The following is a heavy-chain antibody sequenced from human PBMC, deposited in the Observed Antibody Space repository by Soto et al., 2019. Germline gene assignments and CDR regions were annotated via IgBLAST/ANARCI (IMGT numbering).Heavy chain of an antibody. D-gene: IGHD1-26*01. V-gene: IGHV4-59*08. CDR3: ARRWARAFDY. Sequence: SETLSLTCTVSGGSISSYYWSWIRQPPGKGLEWIGYIYYSGSTNYNPSLKSRVTISVDTSKNQFSLKLSSVTAADTAVYYCARRWARAFDYWGQGTLVTVSS. J-gene: IGHJ4*02. CDR2: IYYSGST. CDR1: GGSISSYY.